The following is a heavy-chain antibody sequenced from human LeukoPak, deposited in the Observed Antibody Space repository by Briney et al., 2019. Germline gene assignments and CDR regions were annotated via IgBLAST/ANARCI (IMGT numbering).Heavy chain of an antibody. Sequence: GGSLRLSCTTSGFTFGEYAMSWFRQAPGKGLEWVANIKQDGSEKYYVDSVKGRFTISSDNAKNSLYLQMNSLRAEDTAVYYCARSLDDILTGYYIGLYYFDYWGQGTLVTVSS. J-gene: IGHJ4*02. D-gene: IGHD3-9*01. V-gene: IGHV3-7*03. CDR1: GFTFGEYA. CDR2: IKQDGSEK. CDR3: ARSLDDILTGYYIGLYYFDY.